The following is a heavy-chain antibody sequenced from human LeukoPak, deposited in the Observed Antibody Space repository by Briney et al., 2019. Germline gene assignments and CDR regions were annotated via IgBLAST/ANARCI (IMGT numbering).Heavy chain of an antibody. CDR1: GFTFSGSA. CDR2: IRSKANSYAT. V-gene: IGHV3-73*01. CDR3: TRPSFDP. Sequence: GGSLRLSCAASGFTFSGSAMHWVRQASGKGLEWVGRIRSKANSYATAYAASVKGRFTISRDDSKNTTYLQMNSLETEDTAMYFCTRPSFDPWGQGTPVTVSS. J-gene: IGHJ5*02.